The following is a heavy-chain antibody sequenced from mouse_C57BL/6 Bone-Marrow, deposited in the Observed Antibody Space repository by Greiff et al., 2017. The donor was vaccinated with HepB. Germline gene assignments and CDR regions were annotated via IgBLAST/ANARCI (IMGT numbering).Heavy chain of an antibody. Sequence: VQLQQSGAELVRPGASVTLSCKASGYTFTDYEMHWVKQTPVHGLEWIGAIDPETGGTAYNQKFKGKAILTADKSSSTAYMELRSLTSEDSAVYYCTRGGYYGSSYVRYFDVWGTGTTVTVSS. CDR1: GYTFTDYE. CDR3: TRGGYYGSSYVRYFDV. D-gene: IGHD1-1*01. J-gene: IGHJ1*03. V-gene: IGHV1-15*01. CDR2: IDPETGGT.